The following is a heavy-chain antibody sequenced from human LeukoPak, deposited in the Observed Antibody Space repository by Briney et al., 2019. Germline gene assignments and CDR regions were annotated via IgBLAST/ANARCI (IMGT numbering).Heavy chain of an antibody. D-gene: IGHD4-17*01. V-gene: IGHV3-48*01. CDR2: ISSSSTTI. CDR1: GFTFSSYS. CDR3: ARDPPTTVTVFDY. Sequence: GGPLRLSCAASGFTFSSYSMNWVRQAPGKGLEWVSYISSSSTTIYSADSVKGRFTISRDNAKNSLYLQMNSLRAEDTAVYYCARDPPTTVTVFDYWGQGTLVTVSS. J-gene: IGHJ4*02.